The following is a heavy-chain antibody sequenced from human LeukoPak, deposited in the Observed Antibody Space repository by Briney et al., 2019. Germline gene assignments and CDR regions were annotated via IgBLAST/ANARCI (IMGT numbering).Heavy chain of an antibody. CDR1: GGSFSGYY. J-gene: IGHJ4*02. CDR2: INHSGST. V-gene: IGHV4-34*01. CDR3: AAGATPGVF. Sequence: SETLSLTCGVYGGSFSGYYWTWIRQPPGKGLEWIGEINHSGSTNYIPSLKSRVTMSLDTSKNQFSLKLTSVTAADTAVYYCAAGATPGVFWGQGTLVTVSS. D-gene: IGHD3-10*01.